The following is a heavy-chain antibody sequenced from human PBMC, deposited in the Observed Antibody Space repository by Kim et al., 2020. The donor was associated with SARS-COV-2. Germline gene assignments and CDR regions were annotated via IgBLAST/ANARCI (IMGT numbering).Heavy chain of an antibody. CDR2: IRSKANSYAT. Sequence: GGSLRLSCAASGFTFSGSAMHWVRQASGKGLEWVGRIRSKANSYATAYAASVKGRFTISRDDSKNTAYLQMNSLKTEDTAVYYCTRHDIDVEMATRDYWGQGTLVTVSS. V-gene: IGHV3-73*01. CDR3: TRHDIDVEMATRDY. J-gene: IGHJ4*02. D-gene: IGHD5-12*01. CDR1: GFTFSGSA.